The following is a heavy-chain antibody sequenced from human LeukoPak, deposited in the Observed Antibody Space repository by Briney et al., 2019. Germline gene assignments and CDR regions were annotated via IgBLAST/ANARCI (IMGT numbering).Heavy chain of an antibody. CDR2: VNSDGSST. J-gene: IGHJ6*02. CDR1: GITFTSYW. Sequence: GGSLRLSCAASGITFTSYWMHWVRQAPGKGLVWVSRVNSDGSSTTYADSVKGRFTISRDNAKNTLYLQMNSLRAEDTAVYYCARGRYYGMDVWAKGPRSPSP. V-gene: IGHV3-74*01. CDR3: ARGRYYGMDV.